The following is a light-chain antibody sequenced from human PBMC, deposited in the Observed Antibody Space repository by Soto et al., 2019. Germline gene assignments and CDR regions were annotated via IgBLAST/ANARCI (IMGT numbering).Light chain of an antibody. CDR3: LLAYSSSRPV. V-gene: IGLV7-46*01. CDR1: TGDVTSGHY. J-gene: IGLJ2*01. CDR2: DTS. Sequence: QAVVTQEPSLTVSPGGTVTLTCGYSTGDVTSGHYPYWFQQTPGQAPRTLIYDTSNKHSWTPARFSGSLLGGKAALTLSGAQPEDEAIYYCLLAYSSSRPVFGGGTKLTVL.